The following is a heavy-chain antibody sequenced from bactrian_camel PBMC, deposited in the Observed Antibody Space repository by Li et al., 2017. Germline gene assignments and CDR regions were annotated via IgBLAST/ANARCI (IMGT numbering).Heavy chain of an antibody. V-gene: IGHV3S54*01. Sequence: HVQLVESGGGSVQAGGSLTLSCVASRSICSNHCLGWFCQAPGKERELVAAIYTRTTFYTDAVKGRFTISQDSAKKTSFLQMDMVKSDDAGMYYCVLKNVAWDRCWGALRDGDFEYWGQGTQVTVS. CDR1: RSICSNHC. CDR2: IYTRTT. J-gene: IGHJ4*01. D-gene: IGHD1*01. CDR3: VLKNVAWDRCWGALRDGDFEY.